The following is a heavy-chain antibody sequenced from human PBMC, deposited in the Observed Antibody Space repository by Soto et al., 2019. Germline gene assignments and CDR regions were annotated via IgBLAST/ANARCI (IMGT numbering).Heavy chain of an antibody. Sequence: QVQLVESGGGVVQPGRSLRLSCAASGFTFSSYGMHWVRQAPGKGLEWVAVISYDGSNKYYADSVKGRFTISRDNSKNTLYLQMNSLRAEDTAVYYCEKGGGFGELLPHPRYFDYWGQGTLVTVSS. V-gene: IGHV3-30*18. CDR2: ISYDGSNK. CDR3: EKGGGFGELLPHPRYFDY. J-gene: IGHJ4*02. D-gene: IGHD3-10*01. CDR1: GFTFSSYG.